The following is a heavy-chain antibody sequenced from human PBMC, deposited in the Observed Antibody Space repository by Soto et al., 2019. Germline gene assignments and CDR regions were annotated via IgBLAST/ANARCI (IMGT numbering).Heavy chain of an antibody. V-gene: IGHV1-18*01. CDR2: ISAYNGNT. J-gene: IGHJ6*02. Sequence: ASVKVSCKASGYTFTSYGISWVRQAPGQGLEWMGWISAYNGNTNYAQKLQGRVTMTTDTSTSTAYMELRSLRSGDTAVYYCARDGSSGWYDYYYGMDVWGQGTTVTVSS. CDR1: GYTFTSYG. D-gene: IGHD6-19*01. CDR3: ARDGSSGWYDYYYGMDV.